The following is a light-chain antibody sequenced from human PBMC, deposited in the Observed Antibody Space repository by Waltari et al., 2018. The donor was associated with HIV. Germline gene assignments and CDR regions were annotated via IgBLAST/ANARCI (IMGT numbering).Light chain of an antibody. CDR2: SNI. V-gene: IGLV1-44*01. Sequence: QSALTHPPPGHGPPGPWIASPCPVGGSNFVSNTQNCYRQPPGTAPNLLIYSNIQRPSGVPDRFSGSKPGTATPPAISGLHSDDEADYYCAAWDDSLNGLWVFGGGTKLTVL. CDR3: AAWDDSLNGLWV. J-gene: IGLJ3*02. CDR1: GSNFVSNT.